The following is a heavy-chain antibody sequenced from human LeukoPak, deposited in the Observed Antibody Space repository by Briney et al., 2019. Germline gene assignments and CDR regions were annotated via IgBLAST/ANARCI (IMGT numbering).Heavy chain of an antibody. CDR2: IYTSGST. D-gene: IGHD6-25*01. J-gene: IGHJ3*02. V-gene: IGHV4-4*09. CDR1: GGSISSNY. Sequence: SETLSLTCTVSGGSISSNYWSWIRQPPGKGLEWIGYIYTSGSTNYNPSLKSRVTISVDTSKNQFSLKLSSVSAADTAVYYGTRRAEYSTGYAFDIWGQGTMVTVSS. CDR3: TRRAEYSTGYAFDI.